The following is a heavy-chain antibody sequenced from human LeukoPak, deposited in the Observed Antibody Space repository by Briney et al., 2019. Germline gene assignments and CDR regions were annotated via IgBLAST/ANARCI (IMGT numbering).Heavy chain of an antibody. CDR2: IWYDGSNK. V-gene: IGHV3-33*01. Sequence: PGRSLRLSCAASGFTFSSYGMHWVRQAPGKGLEWVAVIWYDGSNKYYADSVKGRFTISRDNSKNTLYLQMNSLRAEDTAVYYCARAVEQQLAGWFWFDPWGPGTLVTVSS. CDR3: ARAVEQQLAGWFWFDP. CDR1: GFTFSSYG. J-gene: IGHJ5*02. D-gene: IGHD6-13*01.